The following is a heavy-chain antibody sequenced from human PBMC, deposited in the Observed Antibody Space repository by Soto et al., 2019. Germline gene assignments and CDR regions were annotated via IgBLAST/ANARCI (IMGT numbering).Heavy chain of an antibody. CDR1: GFTFSSYA. V-gene: IGHV3-23*01. CDR3: AKEGYAGITIFGVVIMTGMDV. J-gene: IGHJ6*02. D-gene: IGHD3-3*01. CDR2: ISGSGGST. Sequence: GGSLRLSCAASGFTFSSYAMSWVRQARGKGLEWVSAISGSGGSTYYADSVKGRFTISRDNSKNTLYLQMNSLRAEDTAVYYCAKEGYAGITIFGVVIMTGMDVWGQGTTVTVSS.